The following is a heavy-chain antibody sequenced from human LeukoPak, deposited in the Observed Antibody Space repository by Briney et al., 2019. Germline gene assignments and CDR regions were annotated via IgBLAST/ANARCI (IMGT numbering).Heavy chain of an antibody. V-gene: IGHV4-39*01. CDR2: IYYSGST. CDR3: ARRRDPMVRGVVLRFDY. Sequence: SETLSLTCTVSGGSISSSSYYWGWIRQPPGKGLEWIGSIYYSGSTYYDPSLKSRVTISVDTSKNQFSLKLSSVTAADTAVYYCARRRDPMVRGVVLRFDYWGQGTLVTVSS. D-gene: IGHD3-10*01. J-gene: IGHJ4*02. CDR1: GGSISSSSYY.